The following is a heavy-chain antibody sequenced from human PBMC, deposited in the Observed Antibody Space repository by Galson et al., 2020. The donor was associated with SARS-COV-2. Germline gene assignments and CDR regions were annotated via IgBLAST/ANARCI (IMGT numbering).Heavy chain of an antibody. Sequence: GGSLRLSCAASGFSFTLHPMHWVRQAPGKGLEWVAFIRYDGSNKYYADSVKGRFTISRDNSKNTLYLQMNSLRAEDTAVYYCAADYGDYNNYYYGMDVWGQGTTVTVSS. CDR3: AADYGDYNNYYYGMDV. J-gene: IGHJ6*02. V-gene: IGHV3-30*02. CDR1: GFSFTLHP. CDR2: IRYDGSNK. D-gene: IGHD4-17*01.